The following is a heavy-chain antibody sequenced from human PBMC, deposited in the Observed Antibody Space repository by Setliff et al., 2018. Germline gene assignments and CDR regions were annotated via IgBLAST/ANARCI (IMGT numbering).Heavy chain of an antibody. V-gene: IGHV3-66*01. J-gene: IGHJ4*02. CDR1: GFTVSSNE. D-gene: IGHD2-21*01. CDR3: ARGGDYCGGECYIPPPDSY. CDR2: ISGGST. Sequence: GGSLRLSCAASGFTVSSNEMSWVRQAPGKGLEWVSSISGGSTYYADSRKGRFTISRDNSKNTLHLQMNSLRAEDTAVYYCARGGDYCGGECYIPPPDSYWGQGTLVTVSS.